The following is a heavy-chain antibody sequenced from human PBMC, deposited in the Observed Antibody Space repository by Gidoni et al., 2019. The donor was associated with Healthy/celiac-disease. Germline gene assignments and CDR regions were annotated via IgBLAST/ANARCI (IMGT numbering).Heavy chain of an antibody. Sequence: EVQLVESGGGLVKPGGSLRLSCAASGFTFSSYSMNWVRQAPGKGLEWVSSISSSSSYIYYADSVKGRFTISRDNAKNSLYLQMNSLRAEDTAVYYCARDNMDIVVVPAAITYYYYGMDVWGQGTTVTVSS. CDR1: GFTFSSYS. J-gene: IGHJ6*02. D-gene: IGHD2-2*02. CDR3: ARDNMDIVVVPAAITYYYYGMDV. CDR2: ISSSSSYI. V-gene: IGHV3-21*01.